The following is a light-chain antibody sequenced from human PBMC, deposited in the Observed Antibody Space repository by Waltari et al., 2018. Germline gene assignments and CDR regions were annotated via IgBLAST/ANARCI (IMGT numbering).Light chain of an antibody. CDR1: SSAVGGYNY. V-gene: IGLV2-11*01. J-gene: IGLJ2*01. CDR2: DVR. CDR3: CSYAGSYSVV. Sequence: QSALTQPRSVSGSPGQSVTIPCTGTSSAVGGYNYVSWYQHHPGKAPKLMLYDVRKRPSGVPDRFSGSKSGNTASLTISGLQAEDEADYYCCSYAGSYSVVFGGGTKLTVL.